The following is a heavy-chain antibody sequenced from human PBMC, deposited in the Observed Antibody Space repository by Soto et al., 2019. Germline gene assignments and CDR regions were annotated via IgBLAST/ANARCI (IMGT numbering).Heavy chain of an antibody. CDR3: AKDVLSPYSYGIDY. V-gene: IGHV3-30*18. D-gene: IGHD5-18*01. CDR2: ISYDGSNK. J-gene: IGHJ4*02. CDR1: GFTFSSYG. Sequence: HPGGSLRLSCAASGFTFSSYGMHWVRQAPGKGLEWVAVISYDGSNKYYADSVKGRFTISRDNSKNTLYLQMNSLRAEDTAVYYCAKDVLSPYSYGIDYWGQGTLVTVSS.